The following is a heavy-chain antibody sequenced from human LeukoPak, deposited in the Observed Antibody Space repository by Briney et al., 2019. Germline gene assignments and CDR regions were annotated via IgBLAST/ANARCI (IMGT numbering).Heavy chain of an antibody. Sequence: GGSLRLSCAASGNYWMHWVRQAPGKGLVWVSHINSDGSWTSYADSVKGRFTISKDNAKNTVYLQMNNLRAEDTAVYYCVNFYETYWGRGTLVTVSS. V-gene: IGHV3-74*01. J-gene: IGHJ4*02. CDR1: GNYW. D-gene: IGHD2/OR15-2a*01. CDR2: INSDGSWT. CDR3: VNFYETY.